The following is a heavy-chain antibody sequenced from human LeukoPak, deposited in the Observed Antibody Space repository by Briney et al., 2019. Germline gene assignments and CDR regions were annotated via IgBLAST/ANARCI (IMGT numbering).Heavy chain of an antibody. Sequence: PSETLSLTCTVSGGSISSSSYYWGWIRQPPGKGLEWIGNIYYTGSTYYNPSLKSRVTISVDTSKNQFSLKLSSMTAADTAVYYCARQEAVTATNFYGMDVWGQGTMVTVSS. V-gene: IGHV4-39*01. J-gene: IGHJ6*02. CDR2: IYYTGST. CDR3: ARQEAVTATNFYGMDV. CDR1: GGSISSSSYY. D-gene: IGHD2-21*02.